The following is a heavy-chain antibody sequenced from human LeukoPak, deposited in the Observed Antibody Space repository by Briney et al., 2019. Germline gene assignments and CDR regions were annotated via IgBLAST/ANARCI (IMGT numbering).Heavy chain of an antibody. D-gene: IGHD3-10*01. CDR1: GFTFGDYA. CDR2: IRSKAYGGTT. CDR3: TRDSGRYYGSGHDASDI. V-gene: IGHV3-49*04. J-gene: IGHJ3*02. Sequence: GGSLRLSCTASGFTFGDYAMSWVRQAPGKGLEWVGFIRSKAYGGTTEYAASVKGRFTISRDDSKSIAYLQMNSLKTEDTAVYYCTRDSGRYYGSGHDASDIWGQGTMVTVSS.